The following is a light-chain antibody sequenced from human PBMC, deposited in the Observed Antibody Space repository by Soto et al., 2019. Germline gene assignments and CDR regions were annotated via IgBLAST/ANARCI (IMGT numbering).Light chain of an antibody. CDR2: DAS. CDR1: QSISSW. CDR3: QQYNSYSKT. Sequence: DLKMTHAPSTLHPVGGDRRNINRRASQSISSWLAWYQQKPGKAPKLLIFDASSLESGIPSRFSGSGSGTEFTLTISSLQPDDFATYYCQQYNSYSKTFGQGTKVDI. J-gene: IGKJ1*01. V-gene: IGKV1-5*01.